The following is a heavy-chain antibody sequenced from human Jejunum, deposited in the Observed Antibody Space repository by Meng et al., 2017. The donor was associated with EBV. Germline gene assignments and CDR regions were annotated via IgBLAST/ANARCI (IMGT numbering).Heavy chain of an antibody. J-gene: IGHJ4*02. Sequence: QGQLGESGGGVVQPGRSLRLSLSASGFTFSSYGMYWVRQAPGKGLECVAVISNDERNKYYADSVKGRFIISRDNSKNTLYLQMSSLRAEDTGVYYCAKGGYSYGVIDYWGQGTLVTVSS. CDR3: AKGGYSYGVIDY. CDR1: GFTFSSYG. V-gene: IGHV3-30*18. CDR2: ISNDERNK. D-gene: IGHD5-18*01.